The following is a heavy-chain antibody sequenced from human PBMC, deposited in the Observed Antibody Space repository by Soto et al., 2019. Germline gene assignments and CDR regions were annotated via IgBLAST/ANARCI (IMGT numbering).Heavy chain of an antibody. CDR2: IVVGSGNT. CDR3: AAVGTGYSGSYAFDG. CDR1: GFTFTSSA. D-gene: IGHD1-26*01. Sequence: SVKVSCKASGFTFTSSAVQWVRQARGQRLEWIGWIVVGSGNTNYAQKFQERVTITRDMSTSTAYMELSSLRSEDTAVYYCAAVGTGYSGSYAFDGWGQGTLVTVSS. V-gene: IGHV1-58*01. J-gene: IGHJ4*02.